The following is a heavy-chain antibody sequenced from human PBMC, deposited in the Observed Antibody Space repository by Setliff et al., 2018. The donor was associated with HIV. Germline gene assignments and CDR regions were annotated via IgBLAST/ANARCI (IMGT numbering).Heavy chain of an antibody. CDR1: RGSISRYY. V-gene: IGHV4-34*01. CDR3: ARGARLLAGYSDRWDYYYMAV. Sequence: SETLSLTCTVSRGSISRYYWSWIRQPPGTGLEWIGEINHSGSTNYNPSLKSRFTISVDTSKTQFSLKVNSVTAADTAVYYCARGARLLAGYSDRWDYYYMAVWGKGTTVTVSS. D-gene: IGHD6-13*01. J-gene: IGHJ6*03. CDR2: INHSGST.